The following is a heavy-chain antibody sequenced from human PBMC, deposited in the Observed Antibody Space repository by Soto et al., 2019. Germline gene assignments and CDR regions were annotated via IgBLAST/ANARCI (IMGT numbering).Heavy chain of an antibody. J-gene: IGHJ3*02. CDR1: GYTFTGHY. V-gene: IGHV1-2*02. Sequence: ASVKVSCKASGYTFTGHYIYWIRQAPGQGLVWMGWINRNNGATKYAQKFQGRVTMTRDTSITKDYIELSGLRSDDTAVFYCPRAYGRRMEAFDICGQETMATVSS. D-gene: IGHD2-21*01. CDR3: PRAYGRRMEAFDI. CDR2: INRNNGAT.